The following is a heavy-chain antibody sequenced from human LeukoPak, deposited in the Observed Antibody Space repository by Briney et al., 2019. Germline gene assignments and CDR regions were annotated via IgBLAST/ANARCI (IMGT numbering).Heavy chain of an antibody. J-gene: IGHJ6*03. V-gene: IGHV4-61*02. CDR2: IYTSGST. Sequence: SETLSLTCTVSGGSISSGSYYWSWIRQPAGKGLEWIGRIYTSGSTNYNPSLKSRVTISVDTSKNQFSLKLSSVTAADTAVYYCARGGYCTNGVCFRDPNFYHYMDVWGKGTTVTVSS. CDR1: GGSISSGSYY. CDR3: ARGGYCTNGVCFRDPNFYHYMDV. D-gene: IGHD2-8*01.